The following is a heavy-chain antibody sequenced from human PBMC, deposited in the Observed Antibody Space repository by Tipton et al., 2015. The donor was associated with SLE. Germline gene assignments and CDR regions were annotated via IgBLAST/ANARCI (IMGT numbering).Heavy chain of an antibody. D-gene: IGHD1-7*01. CDR2: ISSSSSYI. CDR3: TSSITGTFDY. Sequence: SLRLSCAASGFTFSSYSMNWVRQAPGKGLEWVSSISSSSSYIYYADSVKGRFTISRDKSKNTLYLQMNSLRAEDTAVYYCTSSITGTFDYWGQGTLVTVSS. V-gene: IGHV3-21*04. CDR1: GFTFSSYS. J-gene: IGHJ4*02.